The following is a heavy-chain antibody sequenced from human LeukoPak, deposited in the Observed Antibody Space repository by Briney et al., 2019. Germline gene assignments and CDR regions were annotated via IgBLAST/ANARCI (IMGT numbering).Heavy chain of an antibody. V-gene: IGHV3-30*18. J-gene: IGHJ6*02. CDR3: AKDSLRWSYFYYGMDV. CDR1: GFTFSSYW. Sequence: GGSLRLSCAASGFTFSSYWMHWVRQAPGKGLEWVAVISYAGSNKYYVDSVKGRFTISRDNSKNTLYLQMNSLRAEDTAVYYCAKDSLRWSYFYYGMDVWGQGTTVTVSS. CDR2: ISYAGSNK. D-gene: IGHD4-23*01.